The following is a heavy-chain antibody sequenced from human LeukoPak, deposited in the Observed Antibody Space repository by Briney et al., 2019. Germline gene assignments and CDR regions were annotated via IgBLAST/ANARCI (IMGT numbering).Heavy chain of an antibody. CDR2: MQSTGNS. J-gene: IGHJ4*02. CDR3: ARDKRHSYGSYFDP. CDR1: GDSISTYH. V-gene: IGHV4-59*01. Sequence: PSETLSLTCSVSGDSISTYHWNWIRKTPGKGLEWIGYMQSTGNSNYNPSLKSRVNIFVDTSKTQFVLNLRSVTAADTAVYYCARDKRHSYGSYFDPWGQGMLVTVSS. D-gene: IGHD5-18*01.